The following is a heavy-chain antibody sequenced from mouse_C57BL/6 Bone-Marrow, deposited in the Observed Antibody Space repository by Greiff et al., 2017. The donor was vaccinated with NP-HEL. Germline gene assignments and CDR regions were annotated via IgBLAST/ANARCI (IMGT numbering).Heavy chain of an antibody. CDR3: ASYYYVSSSYWYFDV. CDR2: IYIGNGYT. J-gene: IGHJ1*03. CDR1: GYTFTSYG. D-gene: IGHD1-1*01. V-gene: IGHV1-58*01. Sequence: LQQSGAELVRPGSSVKMSCKTSGYTFTSYGINWVKQRPGQGLEWIGYIYIGNGYTEYNEKFKGKATLTSDTSSSTAYMQLSSLTSEDSAIYFCASYYYVSSSYWYFDVWGTGTTVTVSS.